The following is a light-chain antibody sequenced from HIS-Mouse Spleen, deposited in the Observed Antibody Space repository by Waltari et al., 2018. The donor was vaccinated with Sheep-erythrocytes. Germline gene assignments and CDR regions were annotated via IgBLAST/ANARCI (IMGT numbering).Light chain of an antibody. CDR1: SSDVGGYNY. V-gene: IGLV2-11*01. J-gene: IGLJ1*01. CDR3: CSYAGSYNHV. CDR2: DVS. Sequence: QSALTQPRSVSGSPGQSVTISCTGTSSDVGGYNYVSWYQQPPGKAPKLMIYDVSKRPSGVPDRFSGSKSVNTASLTISGLQAEDEADYYCCSYAGSYNHVFATGTKVTVL.